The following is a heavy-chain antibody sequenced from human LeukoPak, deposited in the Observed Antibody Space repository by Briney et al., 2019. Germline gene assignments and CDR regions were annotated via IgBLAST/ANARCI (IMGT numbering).Heavy chain of an antibody. V-gene: IGHV4-4*07. CDR1: VVSMNGYY. CDR3: ARQFLVGSSFHAFDL. Sequence: PSETLSLTCSVSVVSMNGYYWSWLRQSAGNRLEWIGHVDSSGNTNYNPSLESRVTMSVDTSKKQFSLKLTSVTAADMAVYFCARQFLVGSSFHAFDLWGQGTRVTVSS. D-gene: IGHD3-3*01. J-gene: IGHJ3*01. CDR2: VDSSGNT.